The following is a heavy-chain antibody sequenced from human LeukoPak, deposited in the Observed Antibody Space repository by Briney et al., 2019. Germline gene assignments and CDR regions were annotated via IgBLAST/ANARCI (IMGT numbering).Heavy chain of an antibody. Sequence: SETLSLTCAVYGGSFSGYYWSWIRQPPGKGPEWIGEINHSGSTNYNPSLKSRVTISVDTSKNQFSLKLSSVTAADTAVYYCARGGGSGRLLGYFDLWGRGTLVTVSS. V-gene: IGHV4-34*01. CDR2: INHSGST. J-gene: IGHJ2*01. CDR1: GGSFSGYY. CDR3: ARGGGSGRLLGYFDL. D-gene: IGHD6-19*01.